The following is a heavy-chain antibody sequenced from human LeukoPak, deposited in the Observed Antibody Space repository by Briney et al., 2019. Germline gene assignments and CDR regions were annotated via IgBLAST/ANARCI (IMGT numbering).Heavy chain of an antibody. D-gene: IGHD3-10*01. J-gene: IGHJ6*02. V-gene: IGHV1-8*01. CDR3: ASLKGHYKLWFGEGHYYYGMDV. CDR1: GYTFTSYD. Sequence: AASVKVSCKASGYTFTSYDINWVRQATGQGLEWMGWMNPNSGNTGYAQKFQGRVTMTRNTSISTAYMELSSLRSEDTAVYYCASLKGHYKLWFGEGHYYYGMDVWGQGTTVTVSS. CDR2: MNPNSGNT.